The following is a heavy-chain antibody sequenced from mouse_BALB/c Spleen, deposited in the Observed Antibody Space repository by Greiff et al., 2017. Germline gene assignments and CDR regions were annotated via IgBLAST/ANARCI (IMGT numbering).Heavy chain of an antibody. CDR2: INPSSGYT. D-gene: IGHD1-1*01. J-gene: IGHJ2*01. CDR3: ARSPNYYGSSYKAWFAY. V-gene: IGHV1-4*01. Sequence: QVQLQQSGAELARPGASVKMSCKASGYTFTSYTMHWVKQRPGQGLEWIGYINPSSGYTNYNQKFKDKATLTADKSSSTAYMQLSSLTSEDSAVYYCARSPNYYGSSYKAWFAYWGQGTTLTVSS. CDR1: GYTFTSYT.